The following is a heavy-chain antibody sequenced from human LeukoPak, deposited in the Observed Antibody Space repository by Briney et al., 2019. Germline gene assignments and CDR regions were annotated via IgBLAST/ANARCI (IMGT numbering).Heavy chain of an antibody. D-gene: IGHD3-10*01. CDR1: GYTFTGYY. CDR3: ARSAVLLWFRELLPRGIYYYYGMDV. V-gene: IGHV1-2*02. Sequence: GASVKVSCKASGYTFTGYYMHWVRQAPGQGLEWMGWINPNSGGTNYAQKFQGRVTMTRDTSISTAYMELSRLRSDDTAVYYCARSAVLLWFRELLPRGIYYYYGMDVWGQGTTVTVSS. J-gene: IGHJ6*02. CDR2: INPNSGGT.